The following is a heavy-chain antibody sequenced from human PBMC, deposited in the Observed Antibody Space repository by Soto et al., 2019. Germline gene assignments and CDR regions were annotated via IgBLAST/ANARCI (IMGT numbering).Heavy chain of an antibody. J-gene: IGHJ4*02. CDR2: ISYDGSNK. Sequence: HPGGSLRLSCAASGFTFSSYCMHWVRQAPGKGLEWVAVISYDGSNKYYADSVKGRFTISRDNSKNTLYLQMNSLRAEDTAVYYCAKSIAAAKYYFDYWGQGTLVTVSS. CDR1: GFTFSSYC. CDR3: AKSIAAAKYYFDY. D-gene: IGHD6-13*01. V-gene: IGHV3-30*18.